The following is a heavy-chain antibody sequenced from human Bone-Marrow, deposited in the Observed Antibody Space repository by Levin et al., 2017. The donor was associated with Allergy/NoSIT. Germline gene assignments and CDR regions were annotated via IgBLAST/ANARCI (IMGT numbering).Heavy chain of an antibody. CDR1: GYTFTGYI. CDR3: GRDLIGDHDAFDI. J-gene: IGHJ3*02. D-gene: IGHD3-10*01. V-gene: IGHV1-2*02. Sequence: PGASVKVSCKALGYTFTGYIMHWVRQAPGQGLEWMGWINPNSGDTKFAQSFQGRVTMTRDTSISTAYMALSRLTSDDTAMYYCGRDLIGDHDAFDIWGHGTMVTVSS. CDR2: INPNSGDT.